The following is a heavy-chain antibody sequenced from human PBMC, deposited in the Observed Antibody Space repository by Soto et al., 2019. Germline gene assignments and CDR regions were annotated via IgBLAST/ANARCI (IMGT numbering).Heavy chain of an antibody. CDR2: INPNSGDT. D-gene: IGHD6-19*01. Sequence: ASVKVSCKASGYSLTGYYMHWLRQAPGQGLEWMGWINPNSGDTNYAQKFQGGVTMTSDTSISTAYMELSILKSDDTAVYYCARGKGLYSSGCDYWGQGTLVTVSS. J-gene: IGHJ4*02. V-gene: IGHV1-2*02. CDR3: ARGKGLYSSGCDY. CDR1: GYSLTGYY.